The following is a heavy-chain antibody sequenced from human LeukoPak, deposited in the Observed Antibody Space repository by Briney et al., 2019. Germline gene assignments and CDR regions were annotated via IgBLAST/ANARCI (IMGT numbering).Heavy chain of an antibody. CDR3: ARVRGVILRYFDY. CDR2: IYQSGTTYEST. Sequence: PSETLSLTCSVSGDSISSTNYYWGWIRQPPGEGLEWIGSIYQSGTTYESTYYNPSPRSRVSLSVDTSKNQFSLKLTSVTAADTAVYYCARVRGVILRYFDYWGQGTLVTVSS. J-gene: IGHJ4*02. CDR1: GDSISSTNYY. D-gene: IGHD3-10*01. V-gene: IGHV4-39*01.